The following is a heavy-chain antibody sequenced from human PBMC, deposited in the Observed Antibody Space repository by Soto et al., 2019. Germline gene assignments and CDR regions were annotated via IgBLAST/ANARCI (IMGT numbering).Heavy chain of an antibody. J-gene: IGHJ4*02. D-gene: IGHD3-10*01. Sequence: GASVKVSCKASGYTFTSYGISWVRQAPGQGLEWMGWISAYNGNTNYAQKLQGRVTMTTDTSTSTAYMELRSLRPDDTAVYYCARDRGITMVRGAPGYWGQGTLVTVSS. CDR3: ARDRGITMVRGAPGY. V-gene: IGHV1-18*01. CDR1: GYTFTSYG. CDR2: ISAYNGNT.